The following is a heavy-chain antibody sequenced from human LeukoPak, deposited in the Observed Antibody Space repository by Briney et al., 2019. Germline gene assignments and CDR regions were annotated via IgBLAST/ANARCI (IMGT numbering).Heavy chain of an antibody. CDR1: GGSISSGDYY. J-gene: IGHJ5*02. CDR2: IYYSGST. CDR3: ARIITMVRGTDERFDP. Sequence: PSETLSLTCTVSGGSISSGDYYWSWIRQPPGKGLEWIGYIYYSGSTYYNPSLKSRVTISVDTSKNQFSLKLSSVTAADTAWYYCARIITMVRGTDERFDPWGQGTLVTVSS. D-gene: IGHD3-10*01. V-gene: IGHV4-30-4*02.